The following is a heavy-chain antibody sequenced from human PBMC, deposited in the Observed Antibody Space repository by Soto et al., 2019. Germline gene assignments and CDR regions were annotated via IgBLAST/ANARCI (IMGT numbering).Heavy chain of an antibody. CDR1: GDSSKTHY. V-gene: IGHV4-59*11. Sequence: PSETLSLTCNVTGDSSKTHYWSWIRQAPGKGLEWIGYIYYSGSTLYNPSLKRRVTISADTAKNQFSLRLTSLTAADTAVYYCASGWMAAFDNWGQGTRVTVSS. CDR2: IYYSGST. D-gene: IGHD2-2*03. J-gene: IGHJ4*02. CDR3: ASGWMAAFDN.